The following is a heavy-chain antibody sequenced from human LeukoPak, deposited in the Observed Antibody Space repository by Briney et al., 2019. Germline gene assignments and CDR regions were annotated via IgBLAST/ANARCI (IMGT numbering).Heavy chain of an antibody. J-gene: IGHJ4*02. Sequence: VASVKVSCKASGYTFTGYYMHWVRQAPGQGLEWMGWINPNSGGTNYAQKFQGRVTMTRDTSISTAYMELSRLRSDDTAVYYCARYALTENWGSLDYWGQGTLVTVSS. CDR1: GYTFTGYY. V-gene: IGHV1-2*02. CDR3: ARYALTENWGSLDY. D-gene: IGHD7-27*01. CDR2: INPNSGGT.